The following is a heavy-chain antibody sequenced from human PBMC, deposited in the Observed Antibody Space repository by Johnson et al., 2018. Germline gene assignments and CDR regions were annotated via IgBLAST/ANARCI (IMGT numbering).Heavy chain of an antibody. CDR2: LNPNSGNT. CDR3: ARQYGDFSVDYYYYSYMDV. D-gene: IGHD4-17*01. Sequence: VQLVQSWAEVKKPGASGKVSVEASGYTFTRYEINWVRQATGQGLEWMGRLNPNSGNTAYAQKLQGRFPMTRDTSINTAYMEVSGLKSEDTAVYYCARQYGDFSVDYYYYSYMDVWGKGTTVTVSS. J-gene: IGHJ6*03. CDR1: GYTFTRYE. V-gene: IGHV1-8*01.